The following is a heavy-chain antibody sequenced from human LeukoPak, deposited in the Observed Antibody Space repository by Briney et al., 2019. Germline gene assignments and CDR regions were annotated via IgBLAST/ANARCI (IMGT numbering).Heavy chain of an antibody. V-gene: IGHV3-11*01. CDR2: ISSSGSTI. J-gene: IGHJ4*02. CDR3: AREIHSSSWSIDY. Sequence: GGSLRLSCAAPGFTFSDYYMSWIRQAPGKGLEWVSYISSSGSTIYYADSVKGRFTISRDNAKNSLYLQMNSLRAEDTAVYYCAREIHSSSWSIDYWGQGTLVTVSS. D-gene: IGHD6-13*01. CDR1: GFTFSDYY.